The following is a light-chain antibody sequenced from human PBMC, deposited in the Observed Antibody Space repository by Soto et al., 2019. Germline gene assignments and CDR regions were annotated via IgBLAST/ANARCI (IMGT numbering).Light chain of an antibody. CDR3: QRRANWPAYT. CDR1: QTISSC. Sequence: EIVLTQSPATLSLSPGERATLSCRASQTISSCLAWYQQKPGQAPRLLIYDASNRATGIPARFSGSGSGTDFTLTISSLEPEDFAVYYCQRRANWPAYTFGQGTKLQIK. CDR2: DAS. V-gene: IGKV3-11*01. J-gene: IGKJ2*01.